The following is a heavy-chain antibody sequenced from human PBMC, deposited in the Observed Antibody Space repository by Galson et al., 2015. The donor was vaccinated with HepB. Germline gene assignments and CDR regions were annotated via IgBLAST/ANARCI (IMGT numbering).Heavy chain of an antibody. CDR3: AYGVDV. Sequence: CAISGDSVSSNSAVWNWIRQSPSRGLEWLGRTYYRSKWYKDYALFVKSRITINADTSRNQISLQLNYMTPEDTAVYYCAYGVDVWGQGTTVTVSS. V-gene: IGHV6-1*01. CDR2: TYYRSKWYK. J-gene: IGHJ6*02. CDR1: GDSVSSNSAV.